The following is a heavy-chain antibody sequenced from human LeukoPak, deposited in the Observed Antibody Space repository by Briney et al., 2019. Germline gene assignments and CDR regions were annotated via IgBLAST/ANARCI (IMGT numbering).Heavy chain of an antibody. D-gene: IGHD3-9*01. Sequence: GGSLRLSCAASGLTFSSHWMHWVRQAPGKGLVWVSRITNDGSSTTYADSVKGRFTISRDNAKNMLYLQVNSMRAEDTAVYYCARDYDILTGFPRGGFDYWGQGTLVTVSS. V-gene: IGHV3-74*01. J-gene: IGHJ4*02. CDR2: ITNDGSST. CDR1: GLTFSSHW. CDR3: ARDYDILTGFPRGGFDY.